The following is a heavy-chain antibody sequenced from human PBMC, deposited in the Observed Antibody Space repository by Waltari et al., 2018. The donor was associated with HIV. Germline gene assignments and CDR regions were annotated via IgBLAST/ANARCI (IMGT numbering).Heavy chain of an antibody. J-gene: IGHJ3*02. D-gene: IGHD3-10*01. CDR2: IWYYEIKK. V-gene: IGHV3-33*01. CDR3: ARDQRITMVRGGLAFDI. CDR1: GFTFSSYG. Sequence: QVQLVESGGGVVQPGRSLRLSCAASGFTFSSYGMTWVRQAPGKGMEWVAVIWYYEIKKYYAYSLKGRFTISRDNSKNTLYLQMNSLRAEDTAVYYCARDQRITMVRGGLAFDIWGQGTMVTVSS.